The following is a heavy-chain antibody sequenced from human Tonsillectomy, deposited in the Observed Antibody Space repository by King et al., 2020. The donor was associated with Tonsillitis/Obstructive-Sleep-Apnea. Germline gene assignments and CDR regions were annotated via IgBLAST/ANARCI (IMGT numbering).Heavy chain of an antibody. CDR1: GYTFTTYY. CDR3: ARDDIVGRYIDY. V-gene: IGHV1-46*01. Sequence: VQLVQSGAEVKKPGASVKVSCKASGYTFTTYYIHWIRQAPGQGFEGMGIFNPSEGIPTYAQNFYGTATMTRETSTSTVYMELSSLRSEDTAVYYCARDDIVGRYIDYWGQGTLVTVSS. CDR2: FNPSEGIP. J-gene: IGHJ4*02. D-gene: IGHD5-12*01.